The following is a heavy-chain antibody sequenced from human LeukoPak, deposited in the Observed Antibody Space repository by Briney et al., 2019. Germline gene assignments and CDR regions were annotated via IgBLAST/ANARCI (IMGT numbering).Heavy chain of an antibody. CDR2: IVPILGIA. J-gene: IGHJ4*02. CDR3: ARDSPSSSSDY. CDR1: GGTFSSYA. Sequence: SVKVSCKASGGTFSSYAISWVRQAPGQGLEWMGRIVPILGIANYAQKFQGRVTITADKSTSTAYMELSSLRSEDTAVYYCARDSPSSSSDYWGQGTLVTVSS. V-gene: IGHV1-69*04. D-gene: IGHD6-6*01.